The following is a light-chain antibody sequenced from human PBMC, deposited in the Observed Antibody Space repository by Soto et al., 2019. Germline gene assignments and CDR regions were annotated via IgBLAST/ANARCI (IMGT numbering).Light chain of an antibody. CDR2: ATF. Sequence: DIQMTQSPSSLSASVGDRVTISCRASQSIINYLNWYQQKPVKAPKLLIYATFSLQSGVPSRFSGSGSGTDFAITISSLQPEDFATYYCQQSYSTHLYTFGQGTRLEIK. CDR3: QQSYSTHLYT. V-gene: IGKV1-39*01. CDR1: QSIINY. J-gene: IGKJ2*01.